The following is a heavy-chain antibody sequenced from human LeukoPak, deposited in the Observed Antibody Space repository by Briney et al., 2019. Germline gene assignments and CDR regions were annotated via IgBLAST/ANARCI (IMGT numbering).Heavy chain of an antibody. J-gene: IGHJ3*02. CDR2: INRDRSTT. CDR1: GFTFSNYR. V-gene: IGHV3-74*01. D-gene: IGHD4-23*01. CDR3: ARTGGPDYGGNSDAFDI. Sequence: GSLRLSCEGSGFTFSNYRMHWVRQAPGKGLVWVSRINRDRSTTNYANSVKGRFTTSRDNAKNTLYLQMNSLRAEDTAVYFCARTGGPDYGGNSDAFDIWGQGTMVTVSS.